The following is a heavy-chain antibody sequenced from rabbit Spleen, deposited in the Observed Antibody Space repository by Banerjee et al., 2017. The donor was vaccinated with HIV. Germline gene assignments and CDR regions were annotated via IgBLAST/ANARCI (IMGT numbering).Heavy chain of an antibody. CDR2: IYAGSSGST. CDR1: GFSFNSGYD. V-gene: IGHV1S40*01. J-gene: IGHJ4*01. CDR3: ARGVYDDYDTYYFDL. Sequence: QSLEESGGGLVKPGASLTLTCKASGFSFNSGYDMCWVRQAPGKGLEWIACIYAGSSGSTYSATWAKGRFTISKTSSTTVTLQMTSLTAADTATYFCARGVYDDYDTYYFDLWGQGTLVTVS. D-gene: IGHD2-1*01.